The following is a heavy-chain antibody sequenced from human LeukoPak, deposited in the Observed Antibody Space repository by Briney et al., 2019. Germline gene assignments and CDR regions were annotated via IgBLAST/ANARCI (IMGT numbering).Heavy chain of an antibody. V-gene: IGHV4-59*12. D-gene: IGHD3-10*01. J-gene: IGHJ4*02. Sequence: SETLSLTCSVSDGSISTYNWSWIRQPPGKGLEYIGYIYHSGTTNYNPSLKSRVTMSVDTSQNQFSLKLSSVTAADTAVYYCATLCYYCSAYYFDPWGQGTLVTVSS. CDR3: ATLCYYCSAYYFDP. CDR1: DGSISTYN. CDR2: IYHSGTT.